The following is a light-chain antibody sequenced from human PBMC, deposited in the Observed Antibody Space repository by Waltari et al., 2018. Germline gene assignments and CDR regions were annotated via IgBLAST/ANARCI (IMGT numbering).Light chain of an antibody. CDR1: ESLVSRDGNTY. Sequence: DVVMTQSPLSLPVTLGQAASISCRSSESLVSRDGNTYFNWFHQRPGQPPRRLFYKVSNRDSGVPDRFSGSGSGTDFTLTISRVEAEDVGVYYCMQGIHRPWTFGQGTKVEIK. CDR2: KVS. CDR3: MQGIHRPWT. J-gene: IGKJ1*01. V-gene: IGKV2-30*01.